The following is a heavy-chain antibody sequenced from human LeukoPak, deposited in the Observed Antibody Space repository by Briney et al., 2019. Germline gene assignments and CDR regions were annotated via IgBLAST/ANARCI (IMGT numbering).Heavy chain of an antibody. V-gene: IGHV3-11*04. CDR2: ISSSGTSI. D-gene: IGHD5-18*01. CDR1: GFTFSGHY. J-gene: IGHJ5*02. Sequence: GGSLRLSCAASGFTFSGHYMTWIRQAPGKGLEWVSYISSSGTSIYDADSVKGRFTISRDNSKNTLYLQMNSLRAEDTAVYYCAKAVYSYGSNWFDPWGQGTLVTVSS. CDR3: AKAVYSYGSNWFDP.